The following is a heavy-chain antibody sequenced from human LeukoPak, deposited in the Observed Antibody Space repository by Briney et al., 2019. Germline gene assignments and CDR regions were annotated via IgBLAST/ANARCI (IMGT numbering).Heavy chain of an antibody. CDR3: ARGGYCSSTTCYATAIDY. J-gene: IGHJ4*02. V-gene: IGHV3-21*01. D-gene: IGHD2-2*01. CDR2: ISSSSSSI. CDR1: GFTFSSYT. Sequence: GGSLRLSCAASGFTFSSYTMNWVRQAPGRGLEWVSSISSSSSSIYYADSVKGRFTISRDNAKKSLYLQMNGLRAEDTAVYYCARGGYCSSTTCYATAIDYWGQGTLVTVSS.